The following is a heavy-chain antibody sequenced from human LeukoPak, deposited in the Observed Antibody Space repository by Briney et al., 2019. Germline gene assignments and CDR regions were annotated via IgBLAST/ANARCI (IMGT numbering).Heavy chain of an antibody. J-gene: IGHJ6*03. CDR1: GGTFSSYA. V-gene: IGHV1-69*05. Sequence: SVKVSCKASGGTFSSYAISWVRQAPGQGLEWMGGIIPIFGTANYAQKFQGRVTITTDESTSTAYMELSSLRSEDTAVYYCARTEYQLPPDHYYYYSYMDAWGKGTTVTVSS. CDR2: IIPIFGTA. D-gene: IGHD2-2*01. CDR3: ARTEYQLPPDHYYYYSYMDA.